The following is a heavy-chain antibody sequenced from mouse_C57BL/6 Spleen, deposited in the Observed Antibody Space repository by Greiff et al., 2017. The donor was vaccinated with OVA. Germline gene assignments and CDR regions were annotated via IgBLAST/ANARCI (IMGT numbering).Heavy chain of an antibody. Sequence: VQLQQSGAELVKPGASVKISCKASGYAFSSYWMNWVKQRPGKGLEWIGQIYPGDGDTNYNGKFKGKATLTADKSSSTAYMQLSSLTSEDSAVYFCARSPLGYYFDYWGQGTTLTVSS. J-gene: IGHJ2*01. CDR3: ARSPLGYYFDY. CDR2: IYPGDGDT. D-gene: IGHD4-1*01. CDR1: GYAFSSYW. V-gene: IGHV1-80*01.